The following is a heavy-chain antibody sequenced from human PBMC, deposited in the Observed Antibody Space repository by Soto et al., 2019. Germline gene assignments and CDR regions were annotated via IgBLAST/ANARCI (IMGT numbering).Heavy chain of an antibody. CDR2: ISPYTGDT. Sequence: QVQLVQSGDEMKKPGTSVRVSCKASGYIFVNYGIAWVRQAPGQGLEWMGWISPYTGDTHSASKVQGRLTMTTDTSTSTAYMDLGSLTSDDTAVYYCAMVDNYVTPTPQDVWGQGTTATVSS. CDR1: GYIFVNYG. CDR3: AMVDNYVTPTPQDV. J-gene: IGHJ6*02. V-gene: IGHV1-18*01. D-gene: IGHD3-16*01.